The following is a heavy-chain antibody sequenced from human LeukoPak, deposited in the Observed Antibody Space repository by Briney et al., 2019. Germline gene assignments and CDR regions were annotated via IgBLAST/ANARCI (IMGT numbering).Heavy chain of an antibody. Sequence: GGSLRLSCAASGFTFSNYAMNWVRQAPGKGLELVSYISSSGSTIYYADSVKGRFTISRDNAKNSLYLQMNSLRAEDTAVYYCAELGITMIGGVWGKGTTVTISS. CDR3: AELGITMIGGV. D-gene: IGHD3-10*02. CDR2: ISSSGSTI. V-gene: IGHV3-48*03. CDR1: GFTFSNYA. J-gene: IGHJ6*04.